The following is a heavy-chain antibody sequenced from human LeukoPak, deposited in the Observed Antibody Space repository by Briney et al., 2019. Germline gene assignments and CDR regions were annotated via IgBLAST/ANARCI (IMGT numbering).Heavy chain of an antibody. CDR1: GGTFSSYT. CDR2: IIPILGIA. Sequence: GSSVKVSCKASGGTFSSYTISWVRQAPGQGLEWMGRIIPILGIANYAQKFQGRVTITADKSTSTAYMELSSLRSEDTAVYYCARDVPRDSSSWSRWFDPWGQGTLVTVSS. D-gene: IGHD6-13*01. J-gene: IGHJ5*02. V-gene: IGHV1-69*04. CDR3: ARDVPRDSSSWSRWFDP.